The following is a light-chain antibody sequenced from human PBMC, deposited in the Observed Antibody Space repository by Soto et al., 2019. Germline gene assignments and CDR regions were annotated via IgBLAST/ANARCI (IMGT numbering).Light chain of an antibody. Sequence: QPVLTQPPSASGSPGQSVTISCTGTSSDVGGYNYVSWYQQYPGRAPKLMIYEVTKRPSGVPDRFSGSKSGNTAALTVSGLQAEDEAEYDCSSYAASNNFYFVFGGGTKVTVL. V-gene: IGLV2-8*01. CDR3: SSYAASNNFYFV. CDR2: EVT. CDR1: SSDVGGYNY. J-gene: IGLJ3*02.